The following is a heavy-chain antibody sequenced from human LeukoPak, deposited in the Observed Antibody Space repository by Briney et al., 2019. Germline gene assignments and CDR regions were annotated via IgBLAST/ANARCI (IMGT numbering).Heavy chain of an antibody. D-gene: IGHD2-2*01. CDR1: GGSLSGYC. V-gene: IGHV4-34*01. J-gene: IGHJ6*02. CDR3: ARGSIVVLPAATYGLDV. Sequence: PSETLSLTCAVYGGSLSGYCWSWVRQPPGRGLEWIGEINHSGSTNYNPSLKSRVTISLDTSKNQFSLKLSSVTAADTAVYYCARGSIVVLPAATYGLDVWGQGTTVTVSS. CDR2: INHSGST.